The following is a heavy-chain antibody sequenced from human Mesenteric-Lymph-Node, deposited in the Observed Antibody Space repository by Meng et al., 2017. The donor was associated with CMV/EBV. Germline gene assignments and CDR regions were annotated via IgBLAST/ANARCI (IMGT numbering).Heavy chain of an antibody. V-gene: IGHV4-59*01. CDR1: GGSISSYY. CDR2: IYYSGST. J-gene: IGHJ6*02. Sequence: SETLSLTCTVSGGSISSYYWSWIRQPPGKGLEWIGYIYYSGSTNYNPSLKSRVTISVDTSKNQISLKLTSVTAADTAVYYCARRTIFGPYGLDVWGQGTTVTVSS. CDR3: ARRTIFGPYGLDV. D-gene: IGHD3-3*01.